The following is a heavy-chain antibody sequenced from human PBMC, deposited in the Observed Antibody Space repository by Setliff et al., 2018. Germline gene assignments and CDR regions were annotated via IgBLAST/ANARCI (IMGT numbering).Heavy chain of an antibody. V-gene: IGHV3-53*05. CDR3: AKEIQPRRGPVYDSSGLAFDY. CDR2: IYSGGST. Sequence: GGSLRLSCAASGFTVSSNYMSWVRQAPGKGLEWVSVIYSGGSTYYADYVRGRFTISRDDSKNTVSLQMSSLRAEDTAVYYCAKEIQPRRGPVYDSSGLAFDYWGQGTLVTVSS. D-gene: IGHD3-22*01. J-gene: IGHJ4*01. CDR1: GFTVSSNY.